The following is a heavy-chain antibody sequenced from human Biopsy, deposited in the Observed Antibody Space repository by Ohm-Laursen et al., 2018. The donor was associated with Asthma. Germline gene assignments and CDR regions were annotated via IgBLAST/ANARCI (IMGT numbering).Heavy chain of an antibody. J-gene: IGHJ4*02. CDR1: GFTFSSYS. Sequence: SLRLSCAASGFTFSSYSMNWVRQAPGKGLEWVSSISSSSSYIYYADSVKGRFTISRDNAKNSLYLQMNSLRAEDTAVYYCARDGTDMNEAMLKDYWGQGTLVTVSS. CDR3: ARDGTDMNEAMLKDY. CDR2: ISSSSSYI. V-gene: IGHV3-21*01. D-gene: IGHD5-18*01.